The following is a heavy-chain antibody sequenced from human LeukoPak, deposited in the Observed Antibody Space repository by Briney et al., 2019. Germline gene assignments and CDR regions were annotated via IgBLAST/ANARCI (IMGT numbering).Heavy chain of an antibody. Sequence: SVKVSCXASGGTFSSYAISWVRQAPGQGLEWMGGIIPIFGTANYAQKFQGRVTITTDESTSTAYMELSSLRSEDTAVYYCARVFAPYYYDSSGYSHFDYWGQGTLVTVSS. CDR3: ARVFAPYYYDSSGYSHFDY. V-gene: IGHV1-69*05. CDR1: GGTFSSYA. CDR2: IIPIFGTA. J-gene: IGHJ4*02. D-gene: IGHD3-22*01.